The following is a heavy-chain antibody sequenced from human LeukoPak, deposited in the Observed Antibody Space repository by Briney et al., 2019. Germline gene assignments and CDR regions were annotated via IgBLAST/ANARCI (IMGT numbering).Heavy chain of an antibody. CDR1: GYTFTSYY. D-gene: IGHD3-3*01. CDR2: INPSGGST. J-gene: IGHJ4*02. Sequence: AAVKVSCKASGYTFTSYYMHWVRQAPGQGLEWMGIINPSGGSTSYAQKFQGRVTMTRDTSTSTVYMELSSLRSEDTAVYYCARDQSGYYYFDYWGQGTLVTVSS. CDR3: ARDQSGYYYFDY. V-gene: IGHV1-46*01.